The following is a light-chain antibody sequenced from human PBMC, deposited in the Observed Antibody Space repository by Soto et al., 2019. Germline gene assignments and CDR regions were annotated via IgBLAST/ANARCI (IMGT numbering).Light chain of an antibody. J-gene: IGKJ5*01. V-gene: IGKV3-20*01. CDR1: QSVSSTY. CDR2: GAS. CDR3: HHYGSSPLT. Sequence: EVVLTQSPCTLSLSPGERATLSCRASQSVSSTYLAWYQQKPGQAPRLLVFGASSRVLGIPDRFSGSGSGTDFTLTISRLEPEDFAVYYCHHYGSSPLTFGQGTRLEIK.